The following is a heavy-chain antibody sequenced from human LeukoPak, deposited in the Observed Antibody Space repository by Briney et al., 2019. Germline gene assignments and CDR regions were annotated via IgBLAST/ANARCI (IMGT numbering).Heavy chain of an antibody. CDR3: ARASSDDTAMATPFAY. Sequence: ASVKVSCKASGGTFSNYAINWVRQAPGQGLEWMGGITPIFGTANYVQKFQGRVTITAGKSTSTAFMELSRLRSEDTAIYYCARASSDDTAMATPFAYWGQGTLVTVSS. V-gene: IGHV1-69*06. J-gene: IGHJ4*02. CDR1: GGTFSNYA. CDR2: ITPIFGTA. D-gene: IGHD5-18*01.